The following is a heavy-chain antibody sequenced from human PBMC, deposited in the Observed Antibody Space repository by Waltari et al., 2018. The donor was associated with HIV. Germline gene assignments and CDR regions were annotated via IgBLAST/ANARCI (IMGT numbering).Heavy chain of an antibody. J-gene: IGHJ4*02. V-gene: IGHV4-4*07. CDR3: ARIAAAAQLDY. Sequence: QVQLQESGPGLVKPSETLSLTCTVSGGSISSYYWSWIRQPAGKGLDWIGRIYTSGSTNYNPSLKSRITMSVDTSKNQFSLKLSSVTAADTAVYYCARIAAAAQLDYWGQGTLVTVSS. CDR1: GGSISSYY. D-gene: IGHD6-13*01. CDR2: IYTSGST.